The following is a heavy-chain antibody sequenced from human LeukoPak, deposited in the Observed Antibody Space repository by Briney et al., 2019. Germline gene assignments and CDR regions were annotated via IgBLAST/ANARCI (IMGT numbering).Heavy chain of an antibody. CDR2: INPSGGST. Sequence: ASVKVSCKASGYTFTSYYMHWVRQAPGQGLEWMGIINPSGGSTSYAQKFQGRVTMTRDMSTSTVYMELSSLRSEDTAVYYCARGGRGIAVAGTFFYYYYYMDVWGKGTTVTVSS. D-gene: IGHD6-19*01. J-gene: IGHJ6*03. V-gene: IGHV1-46*01. CDR3: ARGGRGIAVAGTFFYYYYYMDV. CDR1: GYTFTSYY.